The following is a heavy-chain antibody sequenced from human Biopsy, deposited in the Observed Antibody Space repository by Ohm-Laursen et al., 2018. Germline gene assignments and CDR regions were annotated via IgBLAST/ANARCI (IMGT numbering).Heavy chain of an antibody. Sequence: TLSPTCAVYGGTYSGYYWSWIRQPPGKGLEWIGEVHHDGRANYNPSLKSRVTISGDMSKKQFSLKLSGVTAADTAVYYCARFIVPSLHCSNGVCPIRWFDPWGQGTLVTVFS. J-gene: IGHJ5*02. V-gene: IGHV4-34*01. CDR2: VHHDGRA. CDR1: GGTYSGYY. D-gene: IGHD2-2*01. CDR3: ARFIVPSLHCSNGVCPIRWFDP.